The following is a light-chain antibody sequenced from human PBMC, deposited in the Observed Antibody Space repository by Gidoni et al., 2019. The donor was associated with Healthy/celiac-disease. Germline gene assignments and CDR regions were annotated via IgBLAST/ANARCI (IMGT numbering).Light chain of an antibody. CDR2: DAS. CDR3: QQRSNWPPTWT. J-gene: IGKJ1*01. V-gene: IGKV3-11*01. CDR1: QSVRSY. Sequence: EIVLTQSPSTLSLSPGERATLACRASQSVRSYLAWYQQKPGQAPRLLIYDASNRATGIPARCSGSGSGTDCTLTISSLEPEDFAVYYCQQRSNWPPTWTFGQGTKVEIK.